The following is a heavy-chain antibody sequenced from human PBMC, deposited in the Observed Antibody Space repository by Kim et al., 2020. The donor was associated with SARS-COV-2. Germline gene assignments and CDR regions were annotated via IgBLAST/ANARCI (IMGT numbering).Heavy chain of an antibody. D-gene: IGHD3-10*01. CDR1: GGTFSSYA. V-gene: IGHV1-69*13. CDR3: ARVLKVSVRGVTGMDV. CDR2: IIPIFGTA. J-gene: IGHJ6*02. Sequence: SVKVSCKASGGTFSSYAISWVRQAPGQGLEWMGGIIPIFGTANYAQKFQGRVTITADESMSTAYMELSSLRSEDTAVYYCARVLKVSVRGVTGMDVWGQGTTVTVSS.